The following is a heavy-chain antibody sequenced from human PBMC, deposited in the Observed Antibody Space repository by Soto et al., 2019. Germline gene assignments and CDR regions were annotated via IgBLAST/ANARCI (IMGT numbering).Heavy chain of an antibody. V-gene: IGHV1-46*01. CDR3: ARELYSCGGDCPYYMDY. D-gene: IGHD2-21*02. J-gene: IGHJ4*02. CDR1: GYPFTDYF. CDR2: ISLYHHST. Sequence: ASVKVSCKPSGYPFTDYFIHWVRQAPGQGLEWMGIISLYHHSTSYAQKFQGRLTVTADTSTTTAYMDLSSLTSEDSAVYWCARELYSCGGDCPYYMDYWGQGTLVTVSS.